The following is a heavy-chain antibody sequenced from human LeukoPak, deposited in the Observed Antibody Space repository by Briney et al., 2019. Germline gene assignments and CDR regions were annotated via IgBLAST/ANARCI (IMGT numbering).Heavy chain of an antibody. Sequence: SETLSLTCTVSGGSISSSSYYWGWIRQPPGKGLEWIGSIYYSGSTYYNPSLKSRVTISVDTSKNQFSLKLSSVTAADTAVYYCARVQVYLSWYYFDSWGQGTLVTVSS. D-gene: IGHD1-14*01. J-gene: IGHJ4*02. CDR1: GGSISSSSYY. V-gene: IGHV4-39*07. CDR3: ARVQVYLSWYYFDS. CDR2: IYYSGST.